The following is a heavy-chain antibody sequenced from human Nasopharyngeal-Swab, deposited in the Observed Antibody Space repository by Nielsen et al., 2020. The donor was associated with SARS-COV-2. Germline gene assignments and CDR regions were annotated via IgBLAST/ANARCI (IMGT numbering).Heavy chain of an antibody. CDR2: ISGDGGST. CDR3: AKELYDLSGALDQ. Sequence: GESLKISCAASGFTFDDYAMHWVRQAPGKGLEWVSLISGDGGSTYYADSVKGRFTISRDNSKNTVSLQMNSLRAEDSGLYFCAKELYDLSGALDQWGQGTLVTVSS. D-gene: IGHD3-3*01. J-gene: IGHJ4*02. V-gene: IGHV3-43*02. CDR1: GFTFDDYA.